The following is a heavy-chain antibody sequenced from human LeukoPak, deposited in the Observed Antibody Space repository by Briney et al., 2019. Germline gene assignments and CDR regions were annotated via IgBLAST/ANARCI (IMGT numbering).Heavy chain of an antibody. V-gene: IGHV3-23*01. CDR1: GFTFSSYA. CDR3: AKGNSSSWYAPLDY. CDR2: ISGSGGST. J-gene: IGHJ4*02. Sequence: PGGSLRLSRAASGFTFSSYAMSRVRQAPGKGLEWVSAISGSGGSTYYADSVKGRFTISRDNSKNTLYLQMNSLRAEDTAVYYCAKGNSSSWYAPLDYWGQGTLVTVSS. D-gene: IGHD6-13*01.